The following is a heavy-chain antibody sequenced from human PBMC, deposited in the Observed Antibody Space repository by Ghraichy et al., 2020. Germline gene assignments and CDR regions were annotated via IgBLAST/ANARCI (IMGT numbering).Heavy chain of an antibody. J-gene: IGHJ4*02. CDR1: GFTFSSYG. V-gene: IGHV3-33*01. D-gene: IGHD1-26*01. CDR2: IWYDGSNK. CDR3: ARDLRGSYFLDY. Sequence: GESLNISCAASGFTFSSYGMHWVRQAPGKGLEWVAVIWYDGSNKYYADSVKGRFTISRDNSKNTLYLQMNSLRAEDTAVYYCARDLRGSYFLDYWGQGTLVTVSS.